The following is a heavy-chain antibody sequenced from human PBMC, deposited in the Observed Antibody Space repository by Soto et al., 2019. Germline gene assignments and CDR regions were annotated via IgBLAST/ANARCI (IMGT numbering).Heavy chain of an antibody. CDR2: MNPNSGNT. Sequence: ASVKVSCKASGYTFTSYDINWVRQATGQGLEWMGWMNPNSGNTGYAQKFQGRVTMTRNTSISTAYMELSSLRSEDTAVYYCAADWWYSSGWYGVIYYWGQGNLVTVSS. D-gene: IGHD6-19*01. J-gene: IGHJ4*02. CDR1: GYTFTSYD. CDR3: AADWWYSSGWYGVIYY. V-gene: IGHV1-8*01.